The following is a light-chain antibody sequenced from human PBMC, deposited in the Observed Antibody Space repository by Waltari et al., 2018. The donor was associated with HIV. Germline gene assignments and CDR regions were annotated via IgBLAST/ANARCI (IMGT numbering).Light chain of an antibody. CDR3: SSYTVPGTL. Sequence: SALPQPASVSGSPGQPITIPCTGPRSDIGAYYYSSWYQQYPRKAPKLMIYDVSNRPSGVSTRFSGSKSGNTASLTISGLQAEDEADYYCSSYTVPGTLFGTGTRVTVL. CDR2: DVS. V-gene: IGLV2-14*01. J-gene: IGLJ1*01. CDR1: RSDIGAYYY.